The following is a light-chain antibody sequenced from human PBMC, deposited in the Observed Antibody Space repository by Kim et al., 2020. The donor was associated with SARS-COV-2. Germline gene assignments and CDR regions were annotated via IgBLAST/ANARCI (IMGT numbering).Light chain of an antibody. J-gene: IGLJ3*02. Sequence: GPEFPISSSGSTSTIGSFTVSWYQQLPGTAPKVLIYNNTQRPSGVPDRFSGSKSGTSASLAISGLQSEDDADYFCATWDDSLSGWVFGGGTQLTVL. V-gene: IGLV1-44*01. CDR2: NNT. CDR3: ATWDDSLSGWV. CDR1: TSTIGSFT.